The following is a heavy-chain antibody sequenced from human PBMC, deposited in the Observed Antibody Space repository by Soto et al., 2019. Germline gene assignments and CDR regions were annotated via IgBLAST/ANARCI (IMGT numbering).Heavy chain of an antibody. D-gene: IGHD6-19*01. CDR1: GFTFSSYW. J-gene: IGHJ3*02. Sequence: GGSLRLSCAASGFTFSSYWMSWVRQAPGKGLEWVANIKQDGSEKYYVDSVKGRFTISRDNAKNSLYLQMNSLRAEDTAVYYCATRVSLYSSGWYGNDAFDIWGQGTMVTVSS. V-gene: IGHV3-7*01. CDR3: ATRVSLYSSGWYGNDAFDI. CDR2: IKQDGSEK.